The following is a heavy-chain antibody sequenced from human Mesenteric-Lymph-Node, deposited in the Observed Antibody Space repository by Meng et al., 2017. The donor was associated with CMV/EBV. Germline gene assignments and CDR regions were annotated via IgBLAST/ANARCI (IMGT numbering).Heavy chain of an antibody. CDR2: IKQDGSEK. D-gene: IGHD6-19*01. CDR1: GFTFSSYW. Sequence: GGSLRLSCAASGFTFSSYWMSWVRQAPGKGLEWVANIKQDGSEKYYVDSVKGRFTISRDNAKNSLYLQMNSLRAEDTAVYYCAKVRYSSGWYSPFDCWGQGTLVTVSS. J-gene: IGHJ4*02. V-gene: IGHV3-7*01. CDR3: AKVRYSSGWYSPFDC.